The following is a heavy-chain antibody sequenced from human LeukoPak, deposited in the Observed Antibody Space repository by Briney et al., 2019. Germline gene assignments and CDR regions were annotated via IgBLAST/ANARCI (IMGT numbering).Heavy chain of an antibody. V-gene: IGHV4-59*01. J-gene: IGHJ4*02. CDR3: ARDNSVVAATTYFDY. CDR1: GGSISSYY. D-gene: IGHD2-15*01. Sequence: PSETLSLTCTVSGGSISSYYWSWIRQPPGKGLEWIGYIYYSGSTNYSPSLKSRVTISVDTSKNQFSLKLSSVTAADTAVYYCARDNSVVAATTYFDYWGQGTLVTVSS. CDR2: IYYSGST.